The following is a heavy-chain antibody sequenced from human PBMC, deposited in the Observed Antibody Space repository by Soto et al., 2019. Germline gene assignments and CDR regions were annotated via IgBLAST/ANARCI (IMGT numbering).Heavy chain of an antibody. J-gene: IGHJ4*02. Sequence: QVQLVQSGAEVKKPGSSVKVSCKASGGTFSSYAISWVRQAPGQGLEWMGGIIPIFGTANYAQKFQGRVTITADESTSTADMELSSLRSEDTAVYYCARVYYDFWSGYYYNFDYWGQGTLVTVSS. V-gene: IGHV1-69*01. D-gene: IGHD3-3*01. CDR1: GGTFSSYA. CDR2: IIPIFGTA. CDR3: ARVYYDFWSGYYYNFDY.